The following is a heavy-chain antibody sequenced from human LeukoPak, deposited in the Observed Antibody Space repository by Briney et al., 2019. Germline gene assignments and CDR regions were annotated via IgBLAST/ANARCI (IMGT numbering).Heavy chain of an antibody. V-gene: IGHV4-30-4*07. J-gene: IGHJ3*02. CDR1: GGSISSGGYS. Sequence: PSETLSLTCAVSGGSISSGGYSWSWIRQPPGKGPEWIGYIYYSGSTHYNPSLRSRVTISVDTSKNQFSLKLSSVTAADTAVYYCARHPRKRRYDYVWGSYRPPADAFDIWGQGTMVTVSS. CDR3: ARHPRKRRYDYVWGSYRPPADAFDI. D-gene: IGHD3-16*02. CDR2: IYYSGST.